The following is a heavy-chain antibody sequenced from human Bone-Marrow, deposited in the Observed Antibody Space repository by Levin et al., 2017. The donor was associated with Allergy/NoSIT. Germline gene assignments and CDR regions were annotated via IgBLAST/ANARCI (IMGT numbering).Heavy chain of an antibody. D-gene: IGHD5-18*01. Sequence: PGGSLRLSCAASGFTFSSYGMHWVRQAPGKGLEWVAVIWYDGSNKYYADSVKGRFTISRDNSKNTLYLQMNSLRAEDTAVYYCARARGDTAMVSRGAYYFDYWGQGTLVTVSS. J-gene: IGHJ4*02. CDR3: ARARGDTAMVSRGAYYFDY. CDR1: GFTFSSYG. CDR2: IWYDGSNK. V-gene: IGHV3-33*01.